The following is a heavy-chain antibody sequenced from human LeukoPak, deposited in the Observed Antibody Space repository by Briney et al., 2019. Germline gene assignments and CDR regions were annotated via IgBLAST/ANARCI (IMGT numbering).Heavy chain of an antibody. J-gene: IGHJ6*02. D-gene: IGHD2-2*03. Sequence: PSETLSLTCTVSGGSISSSSYYWGWIRQPPGKGLEWIGSIYYSGSTYYNPSLKSRVTISVDTSKNQFSLKLSSVTAADTAVYYCARVWVDIVVVPAAPTRYYYGMDVWGQGTTVTVSS. CDR1: GGSISSSSYY. V-gene: IGHV4-39*07. CDR2: IYYSGST. CDR3: ARVWVDIVVVPAAPTRYYYGMDV.